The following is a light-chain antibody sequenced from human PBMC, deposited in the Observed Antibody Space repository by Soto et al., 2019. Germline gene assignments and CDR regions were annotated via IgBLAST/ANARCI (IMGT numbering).Light chain of an antibody. CDR2: DAS. V-gene: IGKV3-11*01. J-gene: IGKJ4*01. CDR1: QSVSSY. CDR3: QQRSNWLT. Sequence: EIVLTQSPDTLSLPPGERATLSCRASQSVSSYLAWYQQKPGQAPRLLIYDASNRATGIPARFSGSGSGTDFTLTIGSLEPEDFAVYYCQQRSNWLTFGGGTKVDIK.